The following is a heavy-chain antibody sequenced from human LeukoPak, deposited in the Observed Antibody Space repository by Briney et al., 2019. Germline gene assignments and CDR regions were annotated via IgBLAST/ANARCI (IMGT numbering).Heavy chain of an antibody. D-gene: IGHD5-18*01. J-gene: IGHJ4*02. CDR3: AKDGQVGYSYGRYYFDY. CDR1: GGSVSSGYYH. V-gene: IGHV4-61*01. Sequence: SETLSLTCTVSGGSVSSGYYHWSWIRQAPGKGLEWIGHNGNTNYNPSLKSRVTISIDTSKNQFSLKLSTVTAADTAVYYCAKDGQVGYSYGRYYFDYWGQGTLVTVSS. CDR2: NGNT.